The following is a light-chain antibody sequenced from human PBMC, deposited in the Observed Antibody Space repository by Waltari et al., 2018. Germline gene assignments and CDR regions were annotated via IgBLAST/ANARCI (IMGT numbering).Light chain of an antibody. CDR1: QDVSTW. CDR2: GST. V-gene: IGKV1-12*01. J-gene: IGKJ4*01. Sequence: DIQMTQSPSSVSASVGDRVTISCRASQDVSTWVAWYQQKPGKPPKLLIHGSTTLRSGVPSRFSGSGSGTDFTLTINGLQPDDFASYICQQTDCFPLTFGGGTKVDIK. CDR3: QQTDCFPLT.